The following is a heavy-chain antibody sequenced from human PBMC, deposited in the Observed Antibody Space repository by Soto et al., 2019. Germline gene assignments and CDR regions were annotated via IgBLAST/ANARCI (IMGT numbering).Heavy chain of an antibody. J-gene: IGHJ4*02. CDR2: INHTGST. CDR3: ARDKITGLFDY. D-gene: IGHD2-8*02. CDR1: GGSFSGYS. Sequence: SETLSLTCAVYGGSFSGYSWTWIRQPPGTGLEWIGEINHTGSTNYNPSLKSRVTISVDTSKNQFSLKLTSVTSADTAVYYCARDKITGLFDYWGQGALVTVSS. V-gene: IGHV4-34*01.